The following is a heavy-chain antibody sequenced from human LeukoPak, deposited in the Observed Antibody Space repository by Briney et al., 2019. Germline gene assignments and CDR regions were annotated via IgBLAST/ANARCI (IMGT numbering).Heavy chain of an antibody. V-gene: IGHV4-59*08. D-gene: IGHD4-17*01. J-gene: IGHJ4*02. CDR3: ARLYGDPHFDY. Sequence: SETLSLTCTISVGSFSTYYWSWIRQPPGGGLEWIGYIYYSGTTNYNPSPKSRVTISVDTSKNQFSLEVNSVTAADTAVYYCARLYGDPHFDYWGPGTLVTVSS. CDR1: VGSFSTYY. CDR2: IYYSGTT.